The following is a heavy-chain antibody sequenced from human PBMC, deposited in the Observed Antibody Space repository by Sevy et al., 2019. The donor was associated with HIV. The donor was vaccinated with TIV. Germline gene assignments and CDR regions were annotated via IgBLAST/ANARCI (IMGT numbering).Heavy chain of an antibody. CDR2: IGSSNSYK. D-gene: IGHD3-3*01. Sequence: GGSLRLSCAASGFNFRSYSISWVRQAPGKGLEWVSSIGSSNSYKYYADSVKGRFTISRDNAKKSLYLQMNSLRAEDTAIYYCARDYEAFDIWGQGTMVTVSS. V-gene: IGHV3-21*04. J-gene: IGHJ3*02. CDR3: ARDYEAFDI. CDR1: GFNFRSYS.